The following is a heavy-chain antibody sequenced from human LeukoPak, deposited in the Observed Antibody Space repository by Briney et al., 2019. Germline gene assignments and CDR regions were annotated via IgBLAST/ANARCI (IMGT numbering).Heavy chain of an antibody. CDR1: GFTFSSYE. J-gene: IGHJ4*02. Sequence: GGSLRLSCAASGFTFSSYEMNWVRQAPGKGLEWVSHISSGGTTIYYANSVKGRFTISRDNAKNSLYLQMNGLRAEDTAVYYCAKAFMDWGQGTLVTVSS. CDR3: AKAFMD. V-gene: IGHV3-48*03. CDR2: ISSGGTTI. D-gene: IGHD3-10*01.